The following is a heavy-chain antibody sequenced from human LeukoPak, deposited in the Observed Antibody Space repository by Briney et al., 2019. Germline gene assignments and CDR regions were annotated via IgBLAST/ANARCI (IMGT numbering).Heavy chain of an antibody. Sequence: ASVKVSCKASGYTSTGYYIHWVRQAPGQGLEWMGWINPNSGGTNYAQKFQGRVTMTRDTSISTAYMELSRLRSDDTAVYYCARQGSGWYYFDYWVQGTLVTVSS. CDR2: INPNSGGT. CDR1: GYTSTGYY. V-gene: IGHV1-2*02. J-gene: IGHJ4*02. D-gene: IGHD6-19*01. CDR3: ARQGSGWYYFDY.